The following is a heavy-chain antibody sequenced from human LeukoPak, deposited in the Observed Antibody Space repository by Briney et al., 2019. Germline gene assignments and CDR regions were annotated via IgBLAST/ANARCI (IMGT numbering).Heavy chain of an antibody. CDR1: GESGSGYF. CDR2: INPSGGT. Sequence: PSETLSLTCAVYGESGSGYFWSWIRKSPGKGLEWIGEINPSGGTNYSPSLKSRVTISVDPSKNLFSLTLRSVTAADTAVYYCARYYDSSGYPHRGPFDIWGQGTMLTVSS. V-gene: IGHV4-34*01. CDR3: ARYYDSSGYPHRGPFDI. D-gene: IGHD3-22*01. J-gene: IGHJ3*02.